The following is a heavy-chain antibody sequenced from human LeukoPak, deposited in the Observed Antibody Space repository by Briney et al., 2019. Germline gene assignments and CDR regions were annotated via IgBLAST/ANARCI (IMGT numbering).Heavy chain of an antibody. CDR2: IYPGDSDT. J-gene: IGHJ6*02. CDR1: GYSFTSYW. V-gene: IGHV5-51*01. Sequence: GESLKSSCQGSGYSFTSYWIGWVRQMPGKGLEWMGIIYPGDSDTRYSPSFQGQVTISADKSISTASLQWTSLKASDTAMYYCARRDDSSYYYGMDVWGQGTTVTVSS. CDR3: ARRDDSSYYYGMDV.